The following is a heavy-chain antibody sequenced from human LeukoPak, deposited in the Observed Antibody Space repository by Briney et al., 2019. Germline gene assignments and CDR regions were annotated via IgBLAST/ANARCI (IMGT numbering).Heavy chain of an antibody. Sequence: GGSLRLSCAASGFTFGSYGMSWVRQAPGKGLEWVSFITPNADRTSYADSVEGRFTISRGNPRNALYMQMNSLRDEDTALYYCAIMHGYYDGSGYWVQWGQGTLVIVSS. D-gene: IGHD3-22*01. CDR1: GFTFGSYG. V-gene: IGHV3-23*01. CDR2: ITPNADRT. J-gene: IGHJ1*01. CDR3: AIMHGYYDGSGYWVQ.